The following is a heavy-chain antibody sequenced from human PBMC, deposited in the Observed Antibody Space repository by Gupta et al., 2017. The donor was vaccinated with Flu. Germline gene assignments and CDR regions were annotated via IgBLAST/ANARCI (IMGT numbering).Heavy chain of an antibody. V-gene: IGHV1-69*01. D-gene: IGHD1-1*01. CDR3: ARLTGLLDS. J-gene: IGHJ5*02. CDR1: GGTFSGFA. CDR2: IIASSWTT. Sequence: SGGTFSGFAVSWVRRTPGQGLEWMGSIIASSWTTAYAQSFHDRVRLSADESATEVLMELSSLRVDDTATYDWARLTGLLDSWGEGTLVTVSS.